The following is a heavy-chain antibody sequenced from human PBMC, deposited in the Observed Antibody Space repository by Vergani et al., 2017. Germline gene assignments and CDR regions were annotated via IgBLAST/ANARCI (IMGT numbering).Heavy chain of an antibody. CDR3: TKAGQYDSDNFHDS. J-gene: IGHJ1*01. CDR2: ISGSGGST. V-gene: IGHV3-23*01. D-gene: IGHD3-22*01. CDR1: GFTFSSYA. Sequence: EVQLLESGGGLVQPGGSLRLSCAASGFTFSSYAMSWVRQAPGKGLEWVSAISGSGGSTYYADSVKGRFTISRDNSKNTLYLQMNSLRADDSALYYCTKAGQYDSDNFHDSWGQGALVTVAS.